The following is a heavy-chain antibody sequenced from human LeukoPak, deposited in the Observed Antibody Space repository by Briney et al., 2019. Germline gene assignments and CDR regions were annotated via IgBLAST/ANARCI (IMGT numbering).Heavy chain of an antibody. Sequence: GGSLRLSCAASGFTFSSYSMNWVRQAPGKGLEWASYISSSGSTIYYADSVKGRFTISRDNAKNSLYLQMNSLRAEDTAVYYCARDRYDFWSGYSLNWFDPWGQGTLVTVSS. CDR2: ISSSGSTI. V-gene: IGHV3-48*04. J-gene: IGHJ5*02. CDR1: GFTFSSYS. D-gene: IGHD3-3*01. CDR3: ARDRYDFWSGYSLNWFDP.